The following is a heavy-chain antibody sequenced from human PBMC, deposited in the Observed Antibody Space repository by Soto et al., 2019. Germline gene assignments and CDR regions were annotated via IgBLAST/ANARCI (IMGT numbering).Heavy chain of an antibody. V-gene: IGHV5-51*01. CDR1: GYSFTSYW. CDR2: IYPGDSDT. CDR3: ARHEGSGDYVGWFDP. D-gene: IGHD4-17*01. Sequence: GESLKISCKGSGYSFTSYWIGWVRQMPGKSLEWMGIIYPGDSDTRYSPSFQGQVTISADKSISTAYLQWSSLKASDTAMYYCARHEGSGDYVGWFDPWGQGTLVTVSS. J-gene: IGHJ5*02.